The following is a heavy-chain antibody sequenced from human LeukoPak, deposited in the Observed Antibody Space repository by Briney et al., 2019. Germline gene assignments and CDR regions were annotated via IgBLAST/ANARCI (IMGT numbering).Heavy chain of an antibody. J-gene: IGHJ4*02. CDR1: GFIVSSTY. Sequence: PGGSLRLSCAASGFIVSSTYMSWVRQTPGKGLEWVSTFERGGHTAYADSVKGRSTISRDVSENTIYLQMNSLRVEDTAVYYCAKGDTDCTCPGYWGQGTLVTVSS. CDR2: FERGGHT. CDR3: AKGDTDCTCPGY. V-gene: IGHV3-53*01. D-gene: IGHD2-21*02.